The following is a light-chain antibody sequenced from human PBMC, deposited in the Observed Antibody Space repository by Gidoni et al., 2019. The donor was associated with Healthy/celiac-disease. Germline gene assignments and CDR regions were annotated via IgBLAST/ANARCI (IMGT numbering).Light chain of an antibody. V-gene: IGLV2-23*02. J-gene: IGLJ2*01. Sequence: QSALTQPASVAGSPGQSITISCIGTSSDVGSYNLVSWYQQHPGNAPKLMIYEVSKRPSGVSNRFSGSKSGNTASLTISGLQAEDEADYYCCSYAGSSTSFVVFGGGTKLTVL. CDR2: EVS. CDR3: CSYAGSSTSFVV. CDR1: SSDVGSYNL.